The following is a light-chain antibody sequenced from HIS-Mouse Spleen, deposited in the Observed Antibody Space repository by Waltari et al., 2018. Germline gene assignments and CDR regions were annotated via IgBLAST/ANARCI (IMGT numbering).Light chain of an antibody. CDR2: EDS. V-gene: IGLV3-10*01. J-gene: IGLJ2*01. CDR3: YSTDSSGNHRV. CDR1: ALPKKY. Sequence: SYELTQPPSVSVSPGQTARITCSGDALPKKYAYWYQKKSGQAPVLVIYEDSKRPSGIPEGVSGSSSGTMATLTISGAQVEDEADYYCYSTDSSGNHRVFGGGTKLTVL.